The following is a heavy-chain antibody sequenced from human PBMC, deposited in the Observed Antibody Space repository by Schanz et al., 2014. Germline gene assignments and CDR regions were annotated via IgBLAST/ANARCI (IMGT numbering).Heavy chain of an antibody. CDR2: VSRSTPDI. CDR1: GFTFSIYA. J-gene: IGHJ4*02. V-gene: IGHV3-48*01. CDR3: ARGGPAYYFDD. Sequence: EVQLVESGGGLVQPGGSLRLSCSASGFTFSIYAMHWVRQAPGKGLEWVSYVSRSTPDIYYADSVKGRFTMSRDNAKNSLFLQLNSLRADDTAVYYCARGGPAYYFDDWGQGTLVTVSS.